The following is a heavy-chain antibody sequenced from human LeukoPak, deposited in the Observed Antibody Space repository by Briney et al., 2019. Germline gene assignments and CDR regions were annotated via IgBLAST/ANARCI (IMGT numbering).Heavy chain of an antibody. CDR1: GFTFSSYS. D-gene: IGHD7-27*01. V-gene: IGHV3-21*01. Sequence: GGSLRLSCAASGFTFSSYSMNWVRQAPGKGLEWVSSISSSSSYIYYADSVKGRFTISRDNAKDSLYLQMNSLRAEDTAVYYCARDRPSSWGSTDYWGQGTLVTVSS. J-gene: IGHJ4*02. CDR2: ISSSSSYI. CDR3: ARDRPSSWGSTDY.